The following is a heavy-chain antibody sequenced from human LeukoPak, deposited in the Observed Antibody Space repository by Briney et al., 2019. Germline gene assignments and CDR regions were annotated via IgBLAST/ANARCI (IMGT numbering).Heavy chain of an antibody. CDR2: IIPIFGTA. J-gene: IGHJ5*02. CDR1: GGTFSSYA. Sequence: SVKVSCKASGGTFSSYAISWARQAPGQGLEWMGGIIPIFGTANYAQKFQGRVTITTDESTSTAYMELSSLRSEDTAVYYCARGLSVGYCSGGSCSNWFDPWGQGTLVTVSS. V-gene: IGHV1-69*05. CDR3: ARGLSVGYCSGGSCSNWFDP. D-gene: IGHD2-15*01.